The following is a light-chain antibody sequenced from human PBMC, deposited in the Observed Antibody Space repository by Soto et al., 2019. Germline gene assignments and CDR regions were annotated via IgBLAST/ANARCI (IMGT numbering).Light chain of an antibody. CDR1: NSNIGNNY. CDR3: AVWDDSLSGVV. CDR2: GNN. J-gene: IGLJ2*01. Sequence: QSVLTQPPSVSGPPGQRGTLSCSGRNSNIGNNYVYWYQHLPGAGPKLLISGNNGRPASIPDRFAGSKSGTSASLAISRLRSEDESEYHCAVWDDSLSGVVFRGGTKVTVL. V-gene: IGLV1-47*01.